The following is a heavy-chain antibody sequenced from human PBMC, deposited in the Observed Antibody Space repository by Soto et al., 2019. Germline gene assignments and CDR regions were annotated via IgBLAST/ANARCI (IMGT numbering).Heavy chain of an antibody. D-gene: IGHD3-3*01. V-gene: IGHV3-30*18. CDR2: ISYDGRNK. Sequence: VRLSCAASGFTFSSYGMHWVRQAPGKGLEWVAVISYDGRNKYYADSVKGRFTISRDNSKNTLYLQMDSLRAEDTAVYYCAKGSGSDFWSGYYFWGHGTLVTVSS. J-gene: IGHJ4*01. CDR1: GFTFSSYG. CDR3: AKGSGSDFWSGYYF.